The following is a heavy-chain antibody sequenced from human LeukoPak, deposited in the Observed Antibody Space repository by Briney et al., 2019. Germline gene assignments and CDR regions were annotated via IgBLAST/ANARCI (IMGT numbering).Heavy chain of an antibody. J-gene: IGHJ6*02. D-gene: IGHD3-3*01. Sequence: PGGSLRLSCSASGFTFSSYAMHWVRQAPGKGLEWVSLIYSAGGTYYTDSVKGRFTISRHSSKNTLYLQMNSLRGEDTAVYYCARFLGRITISGVVPYGMDVWGQGTTVTVSS. CDR3: ARFLGRITISGVVPYGMDV. CDR2: IYSAGGT. V-gene: IGHV3-53*04. CDR1: GFTFSSYA.